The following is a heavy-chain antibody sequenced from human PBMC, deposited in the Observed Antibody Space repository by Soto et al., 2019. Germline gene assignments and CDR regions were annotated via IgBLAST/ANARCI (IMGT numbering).Heavy chain of an antibody. CDR1: GFSLTTSGVG. J-gene: IGHJ4*02. CDR3: AHRVLRAVFGLVTTTAIYFDF. Sequence: QITLNESGPTQVKPRQTLTLTCTFSGFSLTTSGVGVGWIRQSPGKAPEWLALIYWDDDKRYSTSLKSRLTITKVSSKNLVVLKMSDLAPADTATYYCAHRVLRAVFGLVTTTAIYFDFWGQGTPVAVSS. D-gene: IGHD3-3*01. V-gene: IGHV2-5*02. CDR2: IYWDDDK.